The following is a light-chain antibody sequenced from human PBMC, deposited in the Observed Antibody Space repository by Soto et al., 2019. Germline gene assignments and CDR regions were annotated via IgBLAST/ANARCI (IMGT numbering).Light chain of an antibody. CDR1: TSDVGGYNY. V-gene: IGLV2-14*01. J-gene: IGLJ1*01. CDR2: EVS. Sequence: QSALTQPASVSGSPGQSITISCTGTTSDVGGYNYVSWYQQHPGKAPKLMIYEVSNRPSGVSNRFSGSKSGNTAALTISGLQAEEESDYYGSSYTRSSSLFGTGTKLTV. CDR3: SSYTRSSSL.